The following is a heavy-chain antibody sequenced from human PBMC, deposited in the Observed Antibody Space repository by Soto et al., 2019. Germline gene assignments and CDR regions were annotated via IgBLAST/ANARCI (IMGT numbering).Heavy chain of an antibody. J-gene: IGHJ6*03. CDR1: GGSISSYY. Sequence: SETLSLTCTVSGGSISSYYWSWIRQPPGKGLEWIGYIYYSGSTNYNPSLKSRVTISVDTSKNQFSLKLSSVTAADTAVYYCARRYNDYSNYRYYYYMDVWGKGTTVTVSS. D-gene: IGHD4-4*01. CDR2: IYYSGST. CDR3: ARRYNDYSNYRYYYYMDV. V-gene: IGHV4-59*08.